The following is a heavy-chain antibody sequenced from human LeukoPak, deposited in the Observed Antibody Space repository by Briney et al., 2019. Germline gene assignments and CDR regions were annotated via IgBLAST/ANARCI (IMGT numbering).Heavy chain of an antibody. CDR3: ASPNYYDSSGCRY. CDR1: GFTFSSYS. V-gene: IGHV3-21*01. CDR2: ISSSSSYI. D-gene: IGHD3-22*01. J-gene: IGHJ4*02. Sequence: GGSLSLSCAASGFTFSSYSMNWVRQAPGKGLEWVSSISSSSSYIYYADSVKGRFTISRDNAKNSLYLQMNSLRAEDTAVYYCASPNYYDSSGCRYWGQGTLVTVSS.